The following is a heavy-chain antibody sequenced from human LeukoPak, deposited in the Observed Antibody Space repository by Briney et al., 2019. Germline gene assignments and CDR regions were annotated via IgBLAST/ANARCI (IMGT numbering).Heavy chain of an antibody. D-gene: IGHD5-24*01. V-gene: IGHV4-31*03. CDR2: IYYSGST. J-gene: IGHJ4*02. CDR1: GGSISSGGYY. Sequence: PSETLSLTCTVSGGSISSGGYYWSWSRQHPGTGREWIGYIYYSGSTYYNPSLKSRVTISVDTSKNQFSLKLSSVTAADTAVYYCARVGRWLQLFDYWGQGTLVTVSS. CDR3: ARVGRWLQLFDY.